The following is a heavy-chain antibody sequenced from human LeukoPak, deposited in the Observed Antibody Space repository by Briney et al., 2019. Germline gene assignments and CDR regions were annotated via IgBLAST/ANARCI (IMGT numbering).Heavy chain of an antibody. J-gene: IGHJ4*02. CDR1: GGSIRNTNYY. V-gene: IGHV4-61*05. CDR3: ARDAWNWGVSYYFDY. Sequence: SETLSLTCTVSGGSIRNTNYYWGWNHQPPGKGLEWIGRIYTSGSTNYNPSLRSRVTMSVDTSKNQFSLKLSSVTAADTAVYYCARDAWNWGVSYYFDYWGQGTLVTVSS. CDR2: IYTSGST. D-gene: IGHD1-7*01.